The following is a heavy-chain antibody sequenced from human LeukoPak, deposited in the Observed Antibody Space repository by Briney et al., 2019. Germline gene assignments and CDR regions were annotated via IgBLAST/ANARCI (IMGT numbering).Heavy chain of an antibody. CDR1: GGSFSGYY. V-gene: IGHV4-34*01. J-gene: IGHJ3*02. D-gene: IGHD3-22*01. CDR2: INSGGSI. Sequence: KPSETLSLTCAVSGGSFSGYYWTWIRQPPGKGLEWIGEINSGGSINYNPSLKSRVTISVDTSEKQFSLKLSSVTAADTAVYYCVRPRYYYDGSSYTEIWGQGTMVTVSS. CDR3: VRPRYYYDGSSYTEI.